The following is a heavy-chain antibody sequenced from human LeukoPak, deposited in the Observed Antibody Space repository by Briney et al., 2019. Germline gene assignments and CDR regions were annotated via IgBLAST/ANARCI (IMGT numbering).Heavy chain of an antibody. D-gene: IGHD3-10*01. CDR2: IYTSGST. CDR1: GGSISSGSYY. J-gene: IGHJ4*02. Sequence: PSQTLSLTCTVSGGSISSGSYYWSWIRQPAGKGLEWIGRIYTSGSTNYNPSLKSRVTISVDTSKNQFSLKLSSVTAADTAVYYCARAQGHYYYGSDYYFDYWGQGTLVTVSS. CDR3: ARAQGHYYYGSDYYFDY. V-gene: IGHV4-61*02.